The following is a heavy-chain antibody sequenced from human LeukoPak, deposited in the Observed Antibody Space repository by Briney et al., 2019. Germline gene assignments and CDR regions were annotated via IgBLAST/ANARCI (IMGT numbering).Heavy chain of an antibody. CDR1: GGSISSSSYY. CDR2: IYYSGST. Sequence: SETLSLTCTVSGGSISSSSYYWGWIRQPPGKGLEWIGSIYYSGSTYYNPSLKSRVTISVDTSKNQFSLKLSSVTAADTAVYYCARDRTPLAPDAFDIWGQGTMVTVSS. CDR3: ARDRTPLAPDAFDI. J-gene: IGHJ3*02. V-gene: IGHV4-39*07. D-gene: IGHD4-23*01.